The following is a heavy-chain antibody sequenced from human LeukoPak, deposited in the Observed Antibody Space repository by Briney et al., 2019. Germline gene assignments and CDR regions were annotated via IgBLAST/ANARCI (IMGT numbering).Heavy chain of an antibody. V-gene: IGHV1-46*01. CDR3: ARGLRGCSGGSCFDY. CDR1: GYTFTSYY. J-gene: IGHJ4*02. Sequence: ASVKVSCKASGYTFTSYYMHWVRQAPGQGLEWMGIINPSGGSTSYAQKFQGRVTMTRDMSTSTVYMELSSLRSEDTAVYYCARGLRGCSGGSCFDYWGQGTLVTVSS. CDR2: INPSGGST. D-gene: IGHD2-15*01.